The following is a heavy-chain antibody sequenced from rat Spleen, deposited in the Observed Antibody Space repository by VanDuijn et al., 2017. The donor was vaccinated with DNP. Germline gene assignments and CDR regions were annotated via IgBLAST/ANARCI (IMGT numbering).Heavy chain of an antibody. V-gene: IGHV5S13*01. CDR3: ARAGARYAMDA. CDR1: GFTFSAYW. CDR2: IISSGGGT. Sequence: EVQLVESGGGLVPPGRPLKLPCAASGFTFSAYWMVWNRQVTGRGLEWIAGIISSGGGTYYPDSVEGRFTISRDNGQNTLYLQMNSLRSEDTATYYCARAGARYAMDAWGQGTSVTVSS. D-gene: IGHD1-4*01. J-gene: IGHJ4*01.